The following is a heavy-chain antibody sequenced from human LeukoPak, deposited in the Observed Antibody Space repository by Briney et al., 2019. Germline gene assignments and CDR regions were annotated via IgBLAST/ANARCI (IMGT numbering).Heavy chain of an antibody. V-gene: IGHV4-59*01. CDR1: GGSISSYY. Sequence: PSETLSLTCTVSGGSISSYYWSWMRQPPGKGLEWIGYIYYSGSTNYNPSLKSRVTISVDTSKNQFSLKLSSVTAADTAVYYCARCVTTDYYYYMDVWGKGTTVTVSS. J-gene: IGHJ6*03. D-gene: IGHD4-11*01. CDR3: ARCVTTDYYYYMDV. CDR2: IYYSGST.